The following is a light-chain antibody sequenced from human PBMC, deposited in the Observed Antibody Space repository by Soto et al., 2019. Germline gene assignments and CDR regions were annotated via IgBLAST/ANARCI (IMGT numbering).Light chain of an antibody. V-gene: IGLV2-14*01. J-gene: IGLJ2*01. CDR3: RSYTSSSTVV. CDR1: SSDVGGYNY. CDR2: DVS. Sequence: QSVLTQPASVSGSPGQSITISCTGTSSDVGGYNYVSWYQQHPGKAPKLMIYDVSNRPSGVSNRFSGSKSGNTASLTISGLQAEDEADYYCRSYTSSSTVVFGVGTQLTVL.